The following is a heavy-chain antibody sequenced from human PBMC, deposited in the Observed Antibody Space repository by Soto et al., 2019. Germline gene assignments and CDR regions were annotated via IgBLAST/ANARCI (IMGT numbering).Heavy chain of an antibody. CDR2: IYYSGST. D-gene: IGHD6-13*01. Sequence: SETLSLTRTFPGCPISRGGYHWGWIRPHPGKGLEWIGYIYYSGSTYYNPSLKSRVTISVDTSKNQFSLKLSSVTAADTAVYYCARDVVRYSRDNWFDPWGQGTLVTVSS. CDR1: GCPISRGGYH. V-gene: IGHV4-31*03. CDR3: ARDVVRYSRDNWFDP. J-gene: IGHJ5*02.